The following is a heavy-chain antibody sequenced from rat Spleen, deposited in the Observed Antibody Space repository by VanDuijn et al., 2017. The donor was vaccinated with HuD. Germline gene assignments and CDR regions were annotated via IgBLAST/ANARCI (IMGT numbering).Heavy chain of an antibody. CDR3: ARPPEGIVGLTGYFDF. V-gene: IGHV5-22*01. D-gene: IGHD1-11*01. J-gene: IGHJ1*01. Sequence: EVQLVESGGGLVHPGRSMKLSCVVSGFTFSDYYMAWVRQAPKKGLDWVASISYEGSSTYYEDSVKGRFTISSDNAKSTLYLQMNSLRSDDTATYYCARPPEGIVGLTGYFDFWGPGTMVTVSS. CDR1: GFTFSDYY. CDR2: ISYEGSST.